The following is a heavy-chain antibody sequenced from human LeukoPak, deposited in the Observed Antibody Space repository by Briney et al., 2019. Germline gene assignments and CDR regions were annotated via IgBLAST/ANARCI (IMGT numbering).Heavy chain of an antibody. J-gene: IGHJ3*02. CDR2: ISGSGDST. CDR1: GFTFSDYY. V-gene: IGHV3-23*01. Sequence: GGSLRLSCAASGFTFSDYYMSWIRQAPGKGLEWVSAISGSGDSTYYADSVKGHFTISRDNSKNTLYLQMNSLRAEDTAVYYCAKRTGRDGYNYAFDIWGQGTMVTVSS. D-gene: IGHD5-24*01. CDR3: AKRTGRDGYNYAFDI.